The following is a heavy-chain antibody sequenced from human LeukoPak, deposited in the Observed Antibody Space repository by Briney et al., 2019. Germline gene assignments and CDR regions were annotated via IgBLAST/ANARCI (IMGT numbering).Heavy chain of an antibody. V-gene: IGHV4-59*08. CDR1: GGSISSYY. CDR2: IDYSGST. CDR3: ARRRTTGLSGYMDV. D-gene: IGHD2-2*01. J-gene: IGHJ6*03. Sequence: PSETLSLTCTVSGGSISSYYWSWIRQPPGKGLEWIGYIDYSGSTNYNPSLKRRVTISVGTSKNQFSLKLNSVTAADTAVYYCARRRTTGLSGYMDVWGKGTTVTVSS.